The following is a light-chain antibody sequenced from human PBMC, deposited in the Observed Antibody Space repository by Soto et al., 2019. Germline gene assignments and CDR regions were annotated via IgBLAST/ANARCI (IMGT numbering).Light chain of an antibody. J-gene: IGKJ2*01. CDR3: QQSYITPRT. Sequence: DIQMTQSPSSLSASVGDRVTITCRASQSISRYLNWYQQKPGKAPKLLIYTTSSLRSGVPSRFGGSGAGTDFTLTISSLQPEDFATYYCQQSYITPRTFGQGTKLEIK. V-gene: IGKV1-39*01. CDR1: QSISRY. CDR2: TTS.